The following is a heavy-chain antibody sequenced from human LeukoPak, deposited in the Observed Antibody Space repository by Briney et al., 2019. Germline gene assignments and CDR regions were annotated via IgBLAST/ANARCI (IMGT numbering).Heavy chain of an antibody. J-gene: IGHJ4*02. Sequence: SVKVSCKASGGTFSSYAISWVRQAPGQGLEWMGGVIPIFGTANYTQKFQGRVTITADESTSTAYMELSSLRSEDTAVYYCARGGLTTASFDYWGQGTLVTVSS. CDR1: GGTFSSYA. D-gene: IGHD4-11*01. CDR2: VIPIFGTA. V-gene: IGHV1-69*13. CDR3: ARGGLTTASFDY.